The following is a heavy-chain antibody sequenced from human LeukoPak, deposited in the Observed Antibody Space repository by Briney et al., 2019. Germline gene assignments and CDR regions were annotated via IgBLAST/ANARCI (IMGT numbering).Heavy chain of an antibody. V-gene: IGHV3-33*01. Sequence: PGRSLRLSCAASGFTFSSYGMHWVRQAPGKGLEWVAVIWYDGSNKYYADSVKGRFTISRDNSKNTLYLQMNSLRAEDTAVYYCARDSGSQQWLANYYYYGMDAWGQGTTVTVSS. CDR3: ARDSGSQQWLANYYYYGMDA. D-gene: IGHD6-19*01. J-gene: IGHJ6*02. CDR1: GFTFSSYG. CDR2: IWYDGSNK.